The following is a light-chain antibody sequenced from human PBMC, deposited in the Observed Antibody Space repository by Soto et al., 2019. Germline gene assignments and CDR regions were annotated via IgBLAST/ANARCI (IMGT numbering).Light chain of an antibody. CDR2: ETS. CDR3: QQRTNCPLT. Sequence: EIVLTQSPATLSLSPGERATLSCRASQSVSSHLAWYQHKPGRAPRLLISETSNRATGVPARFSGSGSGTDFTLTISSLEPEDFAVYYCQQRTNCPLTFGGGTNVEVK. J-gene: IGKJ4*01. V-gene: IGKV3-11*01. CDR1: QSVSSH.